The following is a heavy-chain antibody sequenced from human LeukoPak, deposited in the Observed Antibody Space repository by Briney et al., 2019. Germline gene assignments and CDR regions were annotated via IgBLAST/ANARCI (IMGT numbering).Heavy chain of an antibody. J-gene: IGHJ3*02. CDR3: ARASRTAVARNDAFDI. V-gene: IGHV1-2*06. CDR1: GYTDTGYY. D-gene: IGHD6-19*01. Sequence: GASEKVSCKASGYTDTGYYMHRVRQASGQGLEWMGRNNPNSGGTNYAQKFQGRVTMTRDTSISTAYMELSRLRSDDTAVYYCARASRTAVARNDAFDIWGQGTMVTVSS. CDR2: NNPNSGGT.